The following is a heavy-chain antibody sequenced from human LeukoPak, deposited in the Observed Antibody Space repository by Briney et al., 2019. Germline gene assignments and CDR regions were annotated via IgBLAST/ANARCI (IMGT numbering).Heavy chain of an antibody. CDR2: ISSSSSTI. V-gene: IGHV3-48*01. J-gene: IGHJ4*02. CDR1: GDSINSLD. D-gene: IGHD3-22*01. Sequence: PSETLSLTCTVSGDSINSLDLWSWVRQAPGKGLEWVSYISSSSSTIYYADSVKGRFTISRDNAKNSLYLQMNSLRAEDTAVYYCARGAYYYEDWGQGTLVTVSS. CDR3: ARGAYYYED.